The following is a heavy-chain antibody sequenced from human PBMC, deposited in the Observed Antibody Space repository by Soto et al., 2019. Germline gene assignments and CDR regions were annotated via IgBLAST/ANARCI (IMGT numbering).Heavy chain of an antibody. CDR1: GFTFSSYG. Sequence: PGGSLRLSCAASGFTFSSYGMHWVRQAPGKGLEWVAVIWYDGSNKYYAESVKGRFTISRDNSKNTLYLQMNSLRAEDTAVYYCARGGQQLVPLYPDYWGQGTLVTVSS. CDR2: IWYDGSNK. V-gene: IGHV3-33*01. J-gene: IGHJ4*02. CDR3: ARGGQQLVPLYPDY. D-gene: IGHD6-13*01.